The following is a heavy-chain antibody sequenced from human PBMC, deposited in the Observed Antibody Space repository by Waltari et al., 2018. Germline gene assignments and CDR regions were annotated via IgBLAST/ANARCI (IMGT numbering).Heavy chain of an antibody. D-gene: IGHD6-13*01. V-gene: IGHV4-38-2*01. CDR3: ARGRRQHHY. CDR2: IYHSGST. J-gene: IGHJ4*02. CDR1: GYSISSGYY. Sequence: QVQLQESGPGLVKPSEPLSLTCAVSGYSISSGYYWGWIRQPPGKGLEWIGSIYHSGSTYYNPSLKSRVTISVDTSKNQFSLKLSSVTAADTAVYYCARGRRQHHYWGQGTLVTVSS.